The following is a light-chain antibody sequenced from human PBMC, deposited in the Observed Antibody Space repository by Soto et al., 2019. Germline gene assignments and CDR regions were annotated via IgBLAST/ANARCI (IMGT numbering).Light chain of an antibody. Sequence: QSALTQPASVSGSPGQSISISCTGTSNDIGIYNYVSWYQQYPGKAPKLMIYEVNNRLSGVSNRFSGSKSGNTASLTISGLQPEDEAYYYCSSYTSTSTVFGGGTKLTVL. CDR3: SSYTSTSTV. CDR1: SNDIGIYNY. J-gene: IGLJ2*01. V-gene: IGLV2-14*01. CDR2: EVN.